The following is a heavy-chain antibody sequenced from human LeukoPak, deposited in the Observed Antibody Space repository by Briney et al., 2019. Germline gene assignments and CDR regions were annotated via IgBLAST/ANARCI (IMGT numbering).Heavy chain of an antibody. D-gene: IGHD3-10*01. V-gene: IGHV3-15*01. Sequence: GGSLRLSCAASGFTLSNAWMNWVRQAPGKGLEWVGRTQSKTDGGTTEYAAPVKGRFTISRDGSTNTLYLQMNSLKTEDTGVYYCAAGGRVWGQGTTVTVSS. CDR2: TQSKTDGGTT. CDR1: GFTLSNAW. J-gene: IGHJ6*02. CDR3: AAGGRV.